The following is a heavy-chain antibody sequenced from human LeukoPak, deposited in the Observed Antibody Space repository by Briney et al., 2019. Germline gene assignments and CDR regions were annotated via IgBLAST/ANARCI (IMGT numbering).Heavy chain of an antibody. D-gene: IGHD3-22*01. CDR2: IYHSGTP. J-gene: IGHJ4*02. V-gene: IGHV4-30-2*01. Sequence: SETLSLTCTVSGGALSSGGYYWTWIRQPPGKGLEWIGNIYHSGTPYYNPSLKSRVTLSVDRSKNQFSLKMTSVTAADTAVYYCAKDSFYDSSGYADYWGQGTLVTVSS. CDR1: GGALSSGGYY. CDR3: AKDSFYDSSGYADY.